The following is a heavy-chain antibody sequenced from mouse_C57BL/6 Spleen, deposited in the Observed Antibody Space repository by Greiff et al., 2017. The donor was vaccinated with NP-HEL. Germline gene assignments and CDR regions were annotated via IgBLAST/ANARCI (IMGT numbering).Heavy chain of an antibody. V-gene: IGHV3-6*01. Sequence: EVKLMESGPGLVKPSQSLSLTCSVTGYSITSGYYWNWIRQFPGNKLEWMGYISYDGSNNYNPSLKNRISITRDTSKNQFFLKLNSVTTEDTATYYCARDGNYEGYARDYWGQGTSVTVSS. J-gene: IGHJ4*01. CDR2: ISYDGSN. D-gene: IGHD2-1*01. CDR1: GYSITSGYY. CDR3: ARDGNYEGYARDY.